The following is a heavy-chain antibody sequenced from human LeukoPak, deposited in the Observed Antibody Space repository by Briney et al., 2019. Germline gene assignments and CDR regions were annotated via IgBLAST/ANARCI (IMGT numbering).Heavy chain of an antibody. V-gene: IGHV3-20*04. CDR1: GFTFDDYA. Sequence: PGGSLRLSCAASGFTFDDYAMSWVRQAPGKGLGWVSGINSKGDSTGYADSVKGRFTISRDNAKDSLYLQMNSLRAEDTALYYCARAMTGGTWKDWGQGTLVTVSS. CDR3: ARAMTGGTWKD. CDR2: INSKGDST. J-gene: IGHJ4*02. D-gene: IGHD3-9*01.